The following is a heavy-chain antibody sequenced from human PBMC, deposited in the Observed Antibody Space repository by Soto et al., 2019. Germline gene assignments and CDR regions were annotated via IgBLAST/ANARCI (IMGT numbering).Heavy chain of an antibody. Sequence: PGESLKISCKGSGYSFTSYWIGWVRQMPWKGLKWMGIIYPGDSDTRYSPSFQGQVTISADKSISTAYLQWSSLKASDTAMYYCFREADRSYYYYCCMYVWGQGTRVAVSS. CDR3: FREADRSYYYYCCMYV. CDR2: IYPGDSDT. V-gene: IGHV5-51*01. CDR1: GYSFTSYW. J-gene: IGHJ6*02.